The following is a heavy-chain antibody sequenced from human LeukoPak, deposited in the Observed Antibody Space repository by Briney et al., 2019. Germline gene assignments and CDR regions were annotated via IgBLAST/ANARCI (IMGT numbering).Heavy chain of an antibody. V-gene: IGHV3-30*02. J-gene: IGHJ4*02. D-gene: IGHD5-24*01. Sequence: GGSLRLSCAASGFTFSNYGMHWVRQAPGKGLEWVAFIRYDGSNKHYAETVKGRFTISRDNSKNTLYLQMNSLRTEDTAVYYCARRRDGYSFSFDYWGQGTLVTVSS. CDR3: ARRRDGYSFSFDY. CDR2: IRYDGSNK. CDR1: GFTFSNYG.